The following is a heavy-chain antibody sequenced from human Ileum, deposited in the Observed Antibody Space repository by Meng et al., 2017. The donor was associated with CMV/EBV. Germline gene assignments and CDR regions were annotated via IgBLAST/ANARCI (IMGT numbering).Heavy chain of an antibody. V-gene: IGHV3-30*07. J-gene: IGHJ4*02. Sequence: ASGRNFNRYGIHWVRHTPGKGLEWVTTISHDGTRTYYADSVRGRIGISRDNSNNTVDLQLNSLKVDDSAVYFCAAEYQFLNAPYYEYWGQGTLVTVSS. D-gene: IGHD2-2*01. CDR1: GRNFNRYG. CDR2: ISHDGTRT. CDR3: AAEYQFLNAPYYEY.